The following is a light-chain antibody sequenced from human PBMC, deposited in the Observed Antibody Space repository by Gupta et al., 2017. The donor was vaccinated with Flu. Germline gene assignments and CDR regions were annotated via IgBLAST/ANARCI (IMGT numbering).Light chain of an antibody. CDR1: QDIRTW. J-gene: IGKJ4*01. Sequence: DIQLTQSPSPLPASVGDRVTITCRASQDIRTWLAWYQQKPEKAPKSLIYGASNLESGVPSRFSGGGSGTDFTLTISSLQPEDFATYYCQQYNNFPLTFGGGTKVEIK. V-gene: IGKV1D-16*01. CDR2: GAS. CDR3: QQYNNFPLT.